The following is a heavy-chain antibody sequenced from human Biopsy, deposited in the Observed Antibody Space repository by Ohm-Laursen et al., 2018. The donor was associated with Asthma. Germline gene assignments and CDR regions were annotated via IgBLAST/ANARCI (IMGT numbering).Heavy chain of an antibody. CDR1: GGTFSNFA. CDR3: ARCQVGYSSGWSLLLKKIYYSGMDV. V-gene: IGHV1-69*13. J-gene: IGHJ6*02. CDR2: IMTVFGTT. Sequence: SVTASCKAPGGTFSNFATSWARQAPGQGLEWLGGIMTVFGTTNYAQKFQGRVTITADESTSTAYMEVTSLRSEDTAIYYCARCQVGYSSGWSLLLKKIYYSGMDVWGQGTAVTVSS. D-gene: IGHD6-19*01.